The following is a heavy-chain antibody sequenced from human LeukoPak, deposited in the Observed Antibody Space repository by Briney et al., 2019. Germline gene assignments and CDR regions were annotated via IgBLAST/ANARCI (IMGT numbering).Heavy chain of an antibody. J-gene: IGHJ4*02. CDR2: IYYSGST. CDR1: GGFISTSSYY. D-gene: IGHD6-6*01. V-gene: IGHV4-39*07. Sequence: SETLSLTCTVSGGFISTSSYYWGWIRQPPGKGLEWIGSIYYSGSTYYNPSLKSRVTISVDTSKNQFSLKLTSVTAADTAVYYCARGSPSSSHYWGQGTLVTVSS. CDR3: ARGSPSSSHY.